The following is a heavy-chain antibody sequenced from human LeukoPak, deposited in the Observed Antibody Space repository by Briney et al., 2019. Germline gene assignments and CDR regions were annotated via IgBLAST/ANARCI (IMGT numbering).Heavy chain of an antibody. CDR3: ARDVENGGKPYYFDY. J-gene: IGHJ4*02. CDR2: IYSGGST. CDR1: GFTFSPYG. V-gene: IGHV3-66*01. D-gene: IGHD4-23*01. Sequence: GGSLRLSCSASGFTFSPYGMSWVRQAPGKGLEWVSVIYSGGSTYYADSVKGRFTISRDNSKNTLYLQMNSLRAEDTAVYYCARDVENGGKPYYFDYWGQGTLVTVSS.